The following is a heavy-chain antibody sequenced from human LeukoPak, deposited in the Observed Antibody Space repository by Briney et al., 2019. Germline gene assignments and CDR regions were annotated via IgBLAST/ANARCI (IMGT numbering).Heavy chain of an antibody. D-gene: IGHD2-2*02. CDR3: ARGGEFQLLYGSDY. J-gene: IGHJ4*02. V-gene: IGHV3-30*04. CDR1: GFTFSSYV. Sequence: GTSLRLSCAASGFTFSSYVMHWVRQAPGKGLEWVAFISYDGRNNYYADSVKGRFTISRDNSKNTLYLQMNSLKPEDTAVYYCARGGEFQLLYGSDYWGQGTLVSASS. CDR2: ISYDGRNN.